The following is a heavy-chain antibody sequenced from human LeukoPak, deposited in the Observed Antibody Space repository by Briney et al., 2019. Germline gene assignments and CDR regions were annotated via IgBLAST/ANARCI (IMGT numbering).Heavy chain of an antibody. CDR2: IHYSGTT. Sequence: PSGALSLTCAVSGGSISSDDWWSWVRQPPRKGLEYIGGIHYSGTTNYNPSLKSRVTISLDKSKNQFSLNLNSVTAADTAVFYCARGSHDTIRGVLDIWGQGTMVTVSS. CDR1: GGSISSDDW. V-gene: IGHV4-4*02. D-gene: IGHD3-10*01. CDR3: ARGSHDTIRGVLDI. J-gene: IGHJ3*02.